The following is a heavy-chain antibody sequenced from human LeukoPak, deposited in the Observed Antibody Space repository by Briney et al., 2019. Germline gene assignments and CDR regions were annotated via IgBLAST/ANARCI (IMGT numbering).Heavy chain of an antibody. D-gene: IGHD3-16*01. CDR2: ISGSGGST. J-gene: IGHJ4*02. Sequence: QPGGSLRLSCAASGFTFSSYAMSWVRQAPGKGLEWVSAISGSGGSTYYADSVKGRFTISRDNAKNSFYLQMNSLRVEDTAVYYCARVVWGQLTYYFDYWGQGTLVTVSS. V-gene: IGHV3-23*01. CDR3: ARVVWGQLTYYFDY. CDR1: GFTFSSYA.